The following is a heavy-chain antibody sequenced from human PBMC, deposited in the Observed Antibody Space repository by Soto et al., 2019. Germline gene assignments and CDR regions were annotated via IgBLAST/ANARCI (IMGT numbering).Heavy chain of an antibody. CDR3: ARAIPTYYYDSSGYYQYYFDY. J-gene: IGHJ4*02. CDR1: GGSISSYY. Sequence: SETLSLTCTVSGGSISSYYWSWIRQPPGKGLEWIGYIYYSGSTNYNPSLKSRVTISVDTSKNQFSLKLSSVTAADTAVYYCARAIPTYYYDSSGYYQYYFDYWGQGTLVTVSS. V-gene: IGHV4-59*01. CDR2: IYYSGST. D-gene: IGHD3-22*01.